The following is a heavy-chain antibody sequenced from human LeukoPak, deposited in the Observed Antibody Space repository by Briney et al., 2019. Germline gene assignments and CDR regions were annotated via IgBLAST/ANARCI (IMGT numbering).Heavy chain of an antibody. CDR2: IYSGGST. D-gene: IGHD6-6*01. V-gene: IGHV3-53*01. J-gene: IGHJ4*02. CDR3: ARDHQDSSSS. Sequence: GGSLRLSCAASGFTVSSNYMSWVRQAPGKGLEWVSVIYSGGSTYYADSVTGRFTISRDNSKSTLYLQMSSLRAEDTAVYYCARDHQDSSSSWGQGPLVTVSS. CDR1: GFTVSSNY.